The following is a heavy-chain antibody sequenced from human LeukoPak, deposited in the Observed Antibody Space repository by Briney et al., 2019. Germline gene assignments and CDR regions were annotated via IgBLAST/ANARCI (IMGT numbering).Heavy chain of an antibody. CDR3: ARVVSSGWSLPLDY. CDR2: ISGSGGST. CDR1: GLTFSSYA. V-gene: IGHV3-23*01. Sequence: GGSLRLSCAASGLTFSSYAMSWVRQAPGKGLEWVSAISGSGGSTYYADSVKGRFTISRDNSNSTLYLQMNSLRTEDTAVYYCARVVSSGWSLPLDYWGQGTLVTVSS. J-gene: IGHJ4*02. D-gene: IGHD6-19*01.